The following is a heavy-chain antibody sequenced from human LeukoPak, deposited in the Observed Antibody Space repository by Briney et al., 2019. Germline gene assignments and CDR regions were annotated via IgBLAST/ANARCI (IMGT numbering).Heavy chain of an antibody. V-gene: IGHV1-18*01. CDR3: ARDNTLLWFGANNWFDP. CDR1: GYTFTSYG. D-gene: IGHD3-10*01. J-gene: IGHJ5*02. CDR2: ISAYNGNT. Sequence: ASVKVSCKASGYTFTSYGISWVRQAPGQGLEWMGWISAYNGNTNYAQKLQGRVTMTTDTSTSTAYMELRSLRSDDTAVYYCARDNTLLWFGANNWFDPWGQGTLVTVSS.